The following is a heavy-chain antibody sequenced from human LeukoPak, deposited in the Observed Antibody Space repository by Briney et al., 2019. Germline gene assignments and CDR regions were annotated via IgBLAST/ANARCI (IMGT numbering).Heavy chain of an antibody. CDR2: ISGSSSST. CDR1: GFTFSSYA. Sequence: GGSLRLSCAASGFTFSSYAMSWVRQAPGKGLEWVSGISGSSSSTHYADSVKGRFTISRDNSKNTLYLQMNSLRAEDTAVYYCAKVPYGGCAGFDHWGQGTLVTVSS. V-gene: IGHV3-23*01. J-gene: IGHJ4*02. CDR3: AKVPYGGCAGFDH. D-gene: IGHD2-15*01.